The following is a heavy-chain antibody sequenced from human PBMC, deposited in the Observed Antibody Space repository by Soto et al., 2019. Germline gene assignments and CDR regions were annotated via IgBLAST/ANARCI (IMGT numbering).Heavy chain of an antibody. CDR3: AKDYGDYEFDY. D-gene: IGHD4-17*01. Sequence: PGGSVRLSCAASGFTFSTYGMHWVRQTPGKGLEWVAVISYDGSNKYYADSVKGRFTISRDNSKNTLYLQMNSLRVEDTAVYYCAKDYGDYEFDYWGQGTLVTVSS. CDR1: GFTFSTYG. V-gene: IGHV3-30*18. J-gene: IGHJ4*02. CDR2: ISYDGSNK.